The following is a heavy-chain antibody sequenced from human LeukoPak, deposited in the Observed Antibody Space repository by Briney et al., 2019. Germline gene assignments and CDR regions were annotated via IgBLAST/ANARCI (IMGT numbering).Heavy chain of an antibody. D-gene: IGHD3-22*01. CDR1: GGSISSSSYY. Sequence: SETLSLTCTVSGGSISSSSYYWSWIRQPPGKGLEWIGEINHSGSTNYNPSLKSRVTISVDTSKNQFSLKLSSVTAADTAVYYCARVDGGDSSGYYWSFDYWGQGTLVTVSS. J-gene: IGHJ4*02. CDR2: INHSGST. V-gene: IGHV4-39*07. CDR3: ARVDGGDSSGYYWSFDY.